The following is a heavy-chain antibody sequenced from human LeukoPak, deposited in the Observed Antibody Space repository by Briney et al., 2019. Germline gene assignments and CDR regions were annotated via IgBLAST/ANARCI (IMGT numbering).Heavy chain of an antibody. V-gene: IGHV3-7*01. Sequence: PGGSLRLSCAASGFTFSRYLMRWVRQAPGKGLEGVANIKNDGSEEYYVDSVKGRFTISRDNARNSLFLQMNSLTVEDTAVYYCARAIRGSAVDTGDRWGQGTLVTVSS. CDR1: GFTFSRYL. CDR3: ARAIRGSAVDTGDR. CDR2: IKNDGSEE. J-gene: IGHJ4*02. D-gene: IGHD3-10*01.